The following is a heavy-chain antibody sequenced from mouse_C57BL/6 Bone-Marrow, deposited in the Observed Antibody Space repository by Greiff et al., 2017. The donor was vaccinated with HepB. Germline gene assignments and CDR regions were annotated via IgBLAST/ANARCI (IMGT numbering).Heavy chain of an antibody. CDR2: IYIGNGYT. Sequence: DVKLQESGAELVRPGSSVKMSCKTSGYTFTSYGINWVKQRPGQGLEWIGYIYIGNGYTEYNEKFKGKATLTSDTSSSTAYMQLSSLTSEDSAIYFCARTNYGNYGGFAYWGQGTLVTVSA. J-gene: IGHJ3*01. D-gene: IGHD2-1*01. V-gene: IGHV1-58*01. CDR3: ARTNYGNYGGFAY. CDR1: GYTFTSYG.